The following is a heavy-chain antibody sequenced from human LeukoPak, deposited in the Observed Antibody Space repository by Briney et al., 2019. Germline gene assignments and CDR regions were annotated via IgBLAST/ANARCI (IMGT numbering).Heavy chain of an antibody. CDR3: AKDSSSWYLDY. V-gene: IGHV3-30*04. CDR1: GFTFSSYA. J-gene: IGHJ4*02. Sequence: GGSLRLSCAASGFTFSSYAMHWVRQAPGKGLEWVAVISYDGSKKYYADYVKGRFTISRDKSKNTLYLQMNSLRAEDTAVYYCAKDSSSWYLDYWGQGTLVTVSS. D-gene: IGHD6-13*01. CDR2: ISYDGSKK.